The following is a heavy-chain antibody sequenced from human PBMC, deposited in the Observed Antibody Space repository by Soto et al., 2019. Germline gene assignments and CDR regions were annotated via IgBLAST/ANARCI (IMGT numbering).Heavy chain of an antibody. CDR2: IYHGGTT. J-gene: IGHJ4*01. D-gene: IGHD6-19*01. CDR3: ARVHVMVVAGSTSDY. Sequence: ETLSLTCAVPGYSIRSGSYWAWIRQPPGKGPEWIASIYHGGTTFYNPSLKSRITISVDTSNNQFSLKLTSVTAADTAVYYCARVHVMVVAGSTSDYWGHGTLVTVSS. CDR1: GYSIRSGSY. V-gene: IGHV4-38-2*01.